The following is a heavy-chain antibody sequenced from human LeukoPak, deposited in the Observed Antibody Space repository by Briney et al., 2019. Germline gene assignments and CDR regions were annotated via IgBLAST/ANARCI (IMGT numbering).Heavy chain of an antibody. D-gene: IGHD3-22*01. J-gene: IGHJ6*02. CDR2: IYYSGST. CDR1: GGSISSYY. CDR3: ASTYYYDSSGHLMDV. Sequence: SETLSLTCTVSGGSISSYYWSWIRQPPGKGLEWIGYIYYSGSTNYNPSLKSRVTISVDTSKNQFSLKLSSVTAADTAVYYCASTYYYDSSGHLMDVWGQGTTVTVSS. V-gene: IGHV4-59*08.